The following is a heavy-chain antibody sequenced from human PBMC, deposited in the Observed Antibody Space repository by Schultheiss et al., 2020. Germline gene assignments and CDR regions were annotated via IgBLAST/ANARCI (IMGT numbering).Heavy chain of an antibody. V-gene: IGHV3-15*01. CDR3: ARDLEDSSGWYPVLDY. D-gene: IGHD6-19*01. J-gene: IGHJ4*02. Sequence: GGSLRLSCAASGFTFSNAWMSWVRQAPGKGLEWVGRIKRKTDGGTTDYAAPVKGRFTISRDNSKNTLYLQMNSLRAEDTAVYYCARDLEDSSGWYPVLDYWGQGTLVTVSS. CDR1: GFTFSNAW. CDR2: IKRKTDGGTT.